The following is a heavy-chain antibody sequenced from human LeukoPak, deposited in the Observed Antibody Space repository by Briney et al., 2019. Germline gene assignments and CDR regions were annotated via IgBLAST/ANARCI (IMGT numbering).Heavy chain of an antibody. Sequence: PGGSLRLSCAASGFTFDDYAMHWVRQAPGEGLEWVSGISWNSGSIGYADSVKGRFTISRDNAKNSLYLQMNSLRAEDTALYYCAKDPYYYGSGSYHYWGQGTLVTVSS. D-gene: IGHD3-10*01. V-gene: IGHV3-9*01. J-gene: IGHJ4*02. CDR2: ISWNSGSI. CDR1: GFTFDDYA. CDR3: AKDPYYYGSGSYHY.